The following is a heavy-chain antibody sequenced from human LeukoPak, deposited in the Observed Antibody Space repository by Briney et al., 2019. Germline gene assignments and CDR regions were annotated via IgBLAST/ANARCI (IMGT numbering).Heavy chain of an antibody. CDR2: IYSGGST. CDR3: ARVSHYGHFDY. CDR1: GFTVSSNY. V-gene: IGHV3-66*02. J-gene: IGHJ4*02. Sequence: GGSLRLSCAASGFTVSSNYMSWVRQAPGKGLEWVSVIYSGGSTYYADSVKGRFTISRDNSKNTLYLQMNSLRAEDTAVYYCARVSHYGHFDYWGQGTLVTVSS. D-gene: IGHD3-10*01.